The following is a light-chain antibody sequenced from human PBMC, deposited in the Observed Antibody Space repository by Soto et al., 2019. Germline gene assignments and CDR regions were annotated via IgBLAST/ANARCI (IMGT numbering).Light chain of an antibody. J-gene: IGLJ2*01. Sequence: QSALTQPASVSGSPGQSITISCTGTNSDVGGYNYVSWYQQHPGKAPKLMIYEVSNRPSGVSNRFSGSKSGNTASLTISGLQAEDEADYYCSSYTSSSTLVLGGGTKVTVL. V-gene: IGLV2-14*01. CDR2: EVS. CDR1: NSDVGGYNY. CDR3: SSYTSSSTLV.